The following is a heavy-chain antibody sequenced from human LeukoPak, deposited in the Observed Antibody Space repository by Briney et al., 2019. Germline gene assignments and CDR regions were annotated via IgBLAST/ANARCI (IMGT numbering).Heavy chain of an antibody. Sequence: SETLSLTCTVSGDSISSYYWSWIRQSPGKGLEWIGYIYYSGSTYNPSLESRVTISVDTSKNQFSLKLSSVTAADTAVYYCARHKSRAYQPQDSWGQGTLVTVSS. CDR3: ARHKSRAYQPQDS. V-gene: IGHV4-59*08. CDR1: GDSISSYY. J-gene: IGHJ4*02. D-gene: IGHD1-14*01. CDR2: IYYSGST.